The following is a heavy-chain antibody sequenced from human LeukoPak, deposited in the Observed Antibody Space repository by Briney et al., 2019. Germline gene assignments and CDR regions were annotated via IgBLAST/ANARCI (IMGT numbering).Heavy chain of an antibody. D-gene: IGHD3-10*01. CDR1: GYTFTRYD. CDR3: ARARGGYRAFDI. V-gene: IGHV1-8*01. Sequence: ASVKVSCKASGYTFTRYDINWVRQATGQGLEWMGWMNPNSGNTGYAQKFQGRVTMTRNTSISTAYMELSSLRPEDTAVYYCARARGGYRAFDIWGQGTMVTVSS. J-gene: IGHJ3*02. CDR2: MNPNSGNT.